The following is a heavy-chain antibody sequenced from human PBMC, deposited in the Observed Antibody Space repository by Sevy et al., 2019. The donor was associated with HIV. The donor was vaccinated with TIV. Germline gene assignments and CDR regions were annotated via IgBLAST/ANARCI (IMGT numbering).Heavy chain of an antibody. CDR1: GFTFSRHV. V-gene: IGHV3-23*01. D-gene: IGHD2-21*02. CDR3: AKYGTLTAIPSYSGY. J-gene: IGHJ4*02. Sequence: GGSLRLSCAASGFTFSRHVMSWVRQAPGKGLEWVSGISGRGSNTFYADSVKGRFTISRDNSKNTVALQMSSLRVEDTALYHCAKYGTLTAIPSYSGYWGRGTLVTVSS. CDR2: ISGRGSNT.